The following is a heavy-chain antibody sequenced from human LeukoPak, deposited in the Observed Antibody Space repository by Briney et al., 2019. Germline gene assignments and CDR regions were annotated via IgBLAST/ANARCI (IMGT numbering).Heavy chain of an antibody. Sequence: SETLSLTCTVSGGSISSSSYYWGWIRQPPGKGLEWIGSIYYSGSTYYNPSLKSRVTISVDTSKNQFPLKLSSVTAADTAVYYCARVPIQKAVRGFSYYYYYMDVWGKGTTVTVSS. D-gene: IGHD3-10*02. V-gene: IGHV4-39*06. CDR3: ARVPIQKAVRGFSYYYYYMDV. CDR1: GGSISSSSYY. CDR2: IYYSGST. J-gene: IGHJ6*03.